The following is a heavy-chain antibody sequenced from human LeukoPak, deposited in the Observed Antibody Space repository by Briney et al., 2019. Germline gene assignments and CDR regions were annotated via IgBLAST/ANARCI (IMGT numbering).Heavy chain of an antibody. J-gene: IGHJ4*02. D-gene: IGHD6-13*01. V-gene: IGHV3-48*03. CDR1: GFIFSSYA. Sequence: GGSLRLSCAASGFIFSSYAMSWVRLAPGKGLEWVSYISSSGSTIYYADSVKGRFTISRDNAKKSLYLQMNTLRAEDTAVYYCARGAMAAAGTSSDYWGQGTLVTVSS. CDR3: ARGAMAAAGTSSDY. CDR2: ISSSGSTI.